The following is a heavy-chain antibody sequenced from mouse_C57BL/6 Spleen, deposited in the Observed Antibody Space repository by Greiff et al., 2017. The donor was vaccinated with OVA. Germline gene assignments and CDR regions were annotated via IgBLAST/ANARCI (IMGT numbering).Heavy chain of an antibody. V-gene: IGHV5-4*01. CDR3: ERENYSNVDY. D-gene: IGHD2-5*01. J-gene: IGHJ2*01. CDR2: ISDGGSYT. CDR1: GFTFSSYA. Sequence: EVMLVESGGGLVKPGGSLKLSCAASGFTFSSYAMSWVRQTPEKRLEWVATISDGGSYTYYPDNVKGRFTISRDNAKNNLYLQMSHLKSEDTAMYYCERENYSNVDYWGQGTTLTVSS.